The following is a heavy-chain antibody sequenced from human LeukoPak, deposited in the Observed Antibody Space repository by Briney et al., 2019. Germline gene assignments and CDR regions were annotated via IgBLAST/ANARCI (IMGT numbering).Heavy chain of an antibody. J-gene: IGHJ2*01. D-gene: IGHD1-26*01. CDR2: IKQDGSEK. Sequence: GGSLRLSCAASGFTFSSYWMSWVRQAPGKGLEWVANIKQDGSEKYYVDSVKGRFTISRDNAKNSLYLQMNSLRAEDTAIYYCAKDRTVGASYWYFDLWGRGTLVTVSS. CDR3: AKDRTVGASYWYFDL. V-gene: IGHV3-7*03. CDR1: GFTFSSYW.